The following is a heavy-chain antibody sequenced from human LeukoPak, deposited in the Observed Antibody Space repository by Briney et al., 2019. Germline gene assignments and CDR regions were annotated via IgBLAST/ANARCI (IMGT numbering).Heavy chain of an antibody. V-gene: IGHV1-18*01. CDR1: GYAFTNYG. CDR2: ISGYNGNT. Sequence: ASVKVSCKTSGYAFTNYGIGWVRQAPGQGPEWMGWISGYNGNTNYVQKFQGRVTMTTDTSTSTAYMELRSLRSDDTAVYYCARDLSLGPQNYGEPCDYWGQGTLVTVSS. CDR3: ARDLSLGPQNYGEPCDY. D-gene: IGHD4-17*01. J-gene: IGHJ4*02.